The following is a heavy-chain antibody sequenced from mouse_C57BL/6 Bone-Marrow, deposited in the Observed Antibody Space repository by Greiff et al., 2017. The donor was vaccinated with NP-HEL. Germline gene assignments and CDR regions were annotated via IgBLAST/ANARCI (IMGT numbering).Heavy chain of an antibody. D-gene: IGHD2-4*01. Sequence: DVMLVESGGGLVQPGGSLSLPCAASGFTFTDYYMSWVRQPPGKALEWLGFIRNKANGYTTEYSASVKGRFTISRDTSPSILYLQMHALRAEDSATYYCARSIYYDYADDPLYDMDYGGQGTSVTVSA. J-gene: IGHJ4*01. CDR2: IRNKANGYTT. V-gene: IGHV7-3*01. CDR3: ARSIYYDYADDPLYDMDY. CDR1: GFTFTDYY.